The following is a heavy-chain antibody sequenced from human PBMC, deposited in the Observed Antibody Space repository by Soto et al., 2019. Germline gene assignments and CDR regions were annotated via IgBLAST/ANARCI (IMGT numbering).Heavy chain of an antibody. CDR1: GFTFSSLG. CDR2: ISYDGSSK. D-gene: IGHD4-4*01. V-gene: IGHV3-30*18. CDR3: AKEIGDSNDYPLDY. Sequence: QVQLVESGGGVVQPGRSLRLSCAASGFTFSSLGMHWVRQAPGKGLEWEAIISYDGSSKYYADSVKGRFTISRDNSKNTLDLQLNSLRTEDTAVYYCAKEIGDSNDYPLDYWGQGTLVTVSS. J-gene: IGHJ4*02.